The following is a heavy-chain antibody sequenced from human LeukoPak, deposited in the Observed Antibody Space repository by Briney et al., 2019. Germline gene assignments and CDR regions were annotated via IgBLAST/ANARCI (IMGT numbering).Heavy chain of an antibody. Sequence: GGSLRLSCAASGFSFSNYGMDWVRQAPGKGLEWVSSISTSSSYIFYAGSVKGRFTISRDNSKNTLYLQMNSLRAEDTAVYYCAREKKKQQLVFFASDRKSTYFGRYFDFWGQGTLVTVSS. CDR3: AREKKKQQLVFFASDRKSTYFGRYFDF. CDR2: ISTSSSYI. CDR1: GFSFSNYG. V-gene: IGHV3-21*01. J-gene: IGHJ4*02. D-gene: IGHD6-13*01.